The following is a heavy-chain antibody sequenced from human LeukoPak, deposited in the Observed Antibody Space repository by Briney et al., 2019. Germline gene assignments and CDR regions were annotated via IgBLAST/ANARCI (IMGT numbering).Heavy chain of an antibody. CDR1: GFTFSDYY. V-gene: IGHV3-11*01. Sequence: GGSLRLSCAASGFTFSDYYMSWIRQAPGKGLEWVSYISNGGSPIYYADSVKGRFTISRDHAKSSLYLQMTSLRAADTAVYYCARSFGFYDSSGYYLFDYWGQGTLVTVSS. CDR3: ARSFGFYDSSGYYLFDY. D-gene: IGHD3-22*01. J-gene: IGHJ4*02. CDR2: ISNGGSPI.